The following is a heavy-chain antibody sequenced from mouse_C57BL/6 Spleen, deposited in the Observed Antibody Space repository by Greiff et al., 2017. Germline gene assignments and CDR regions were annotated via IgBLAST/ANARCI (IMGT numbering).Heavy chain of an antibody. J-gene: IGHJ2*01. D-gene: IGHD1-1*01. CDR1: GYTFTDYY. CDR3: ARALYYGSSAYFDY. CDR2: IYPGSGNT. V-gene: IGHV1-76*01. Sequence: VKLVESGAELVRPGASVKLSCKASGYTFTDYYINWVKQRPGQGLEWIARIYPGSGNTYYNEKFKGKATLTAEKSSSTAYMQLSSLTSEDSAVYFCARALYYGSSAYFDYWGQGTTLTVSS.